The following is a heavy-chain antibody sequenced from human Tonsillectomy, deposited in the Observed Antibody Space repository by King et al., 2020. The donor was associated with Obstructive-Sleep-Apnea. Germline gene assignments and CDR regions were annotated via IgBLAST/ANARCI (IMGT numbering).Heavy chain of an antibody. J-gene: IGHJ5*02. D-gene: IGHD2-21*02. V-gene: IGHV4-31*01. Sequence: QLQESGPGLVKPSQTLSLTCTVSGGSISRGGDYWTWIRQHPGKGLEWIGYIYYNGDTYYNPSLKSQFTISLDTPKNHFSLKLSSVTAADTAVSYCARSGGDAHPWFDPWGQGTLVTVSS. CDR3: ARSGGDAHPWFDP. CDR2: IYYNGDT. CDR1: GGSISRGGDY.